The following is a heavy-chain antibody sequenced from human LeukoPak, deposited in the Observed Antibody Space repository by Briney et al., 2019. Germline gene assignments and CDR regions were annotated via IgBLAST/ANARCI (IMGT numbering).Heavy chain of an antibody. D-gene: IGHD6-6*01. V-gene: IGHV1-24*01. CDR1: GYTLTELS. CDR3: ATRLSSSSLIDY. J-gene: IGHJ4*02. Sequence: GASVKVSCKVSGYTLTELSMHWVRQAPGKGIEWMGGFDPEDGETIYAQKFQGRVTMTEDTSTDTAYMELSSLRSEDTAVYYCATRLSSSSLIDYWGQGTLVTVSS. CDR2: FDPEDGET.